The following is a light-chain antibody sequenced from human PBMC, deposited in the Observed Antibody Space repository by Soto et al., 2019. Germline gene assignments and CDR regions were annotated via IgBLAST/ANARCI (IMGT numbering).Light chain of an antibody. CDR1: SSDVGGYNY. V-gene: IGLV2-14*01. J-gene: IGLJ2*01. CDR2: DVS. CDR3: SSYTSSSTVV. Sequence: QSALTQPASVSGSPGQSITISCTGTSSDVGGYNYVSWYQQYPGKAPKLMIYDVSDRPSGVSNRFSGSKSGNTASLTISGLPAEDEADYYCSSYTSSSTVVFGGGTKLTVL.